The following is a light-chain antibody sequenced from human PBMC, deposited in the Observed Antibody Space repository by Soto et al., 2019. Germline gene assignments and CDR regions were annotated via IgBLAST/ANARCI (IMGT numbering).Light chain of an antibody. CDR2: DVS. V-gene: IGLV2-8*01. CDR3: SSYAGINNLI. Sequence: QSALTQPPSASGSPGQSVTISCTGTSSDVGGYDHVSWYQQHPGKAPKLMIYDVSKRPSGVPDRFSGSKSGNSASLTVSGLQAEDEADYYCSSYAGINNLIFGGGTKVTVL. CDR1: SSDVGGYDH. J-gene: IGLJ2*01.